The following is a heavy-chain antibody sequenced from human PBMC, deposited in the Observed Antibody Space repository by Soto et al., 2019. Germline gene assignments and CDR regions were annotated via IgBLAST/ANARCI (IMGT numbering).Heavy chain of an antibody. V-gene: IGHV4-59*01. CDR2: IYYSGST. Sequence: SETLSLTCTVSGGSISSYYWSWIRQPPGKGLEWIGYIYYSGSTNYNPSLKSRVTISVDTSKNQFSLKLSSVTAADTAVYYCARDRLNYDILTGYYPDAFDTWGQGTMVTVSS. CDR3: ARDRLNYDILTGYYPDAFDT. D-gene: IGHD3-9*01. CDR1: GGSISSYY. J-gene: IGHJ3*02.